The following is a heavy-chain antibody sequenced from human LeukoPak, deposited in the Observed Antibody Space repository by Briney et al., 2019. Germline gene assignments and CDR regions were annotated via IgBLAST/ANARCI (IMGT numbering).Heavy chain of an antibody. D-gene: IGHD3-10*01. CDR1: GGSISSYY. J-gene: IGHJ6*02. CDR3: ARGGAMVREGNLFDGMDV. V-gene: IGHV4-59*01. CDR2: IYYSGST. Sequence: PSETLSLTCTVSGGSISSYYWSWIRQPPGKGLEWIGYIYYSGSTNYNPSLKSRVTISVDTSKNQFSLKLSSVTAADTAVYYCARGGAMVREGNLFDGMDVWGQGTLVTVSS.